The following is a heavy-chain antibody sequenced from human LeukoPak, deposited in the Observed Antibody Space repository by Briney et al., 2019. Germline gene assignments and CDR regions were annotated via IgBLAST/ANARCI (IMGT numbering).Heavy chain of an antibody. Sequence: GGSLRLSCAASGFTHSSYTMSWVRQAPGKGLEWVSSISTTSTYIFYADSLKGRFTVSRDNAKNSLFLQMNNLRAEDTAVYYCTRDLRGSDDDAFDVWGQGTLVTVSS. J-gene: IGHJ3*01. CDR3: TRDLRGSDDDAFDV. D-gene: IGHD3-10*01. CDR2: ISTTSTYI. V-gene: IGHV3-21*06. CDR1: GFTHSSYT.